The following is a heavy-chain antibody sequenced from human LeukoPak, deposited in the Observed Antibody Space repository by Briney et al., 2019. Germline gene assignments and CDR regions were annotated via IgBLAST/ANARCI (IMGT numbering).Heavy chain of an antibody. Sequence: TGGSLRLSCAASGFTFSSYAMSWVRQAPGKGLEWVSAISGSGGNTYYADSVKGRFTISRDNSKNTLYLQMNSLRAEGKAVYYCAKDGGGVTPFDYWGQGTLVTVSS. CDR2: ISGSGGNT. J-gene: IGHJ4*02. CDR1: GFTFSSYA. V-gene: IGHV3-23*01. D-gene: IGHD2-21*02. CDR3: AKDGGGVTPFDY.